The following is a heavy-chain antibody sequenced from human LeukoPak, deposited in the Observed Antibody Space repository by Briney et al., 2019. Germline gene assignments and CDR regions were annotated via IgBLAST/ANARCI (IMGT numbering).Heavy chain of an antibody. J-gene: IGHJ4*02. CDR2: IYYSGTT. CDR3: ARGTLYSGWSYYFDS. CDR1: GGSIPISTYY. D-gene: IGHD6-19*01. Sequence: SETLSLTCTVSGGSIPISTYYWGWVRQPPGKGLEWIGSIYYSGTTKYNPSLKSRVTISVDDSNNKFSLRLSSVTAADTALYYCARGTLYSGWSYYFDSWGQGTLVTVSS. V-gene: IGHV4-39*07.